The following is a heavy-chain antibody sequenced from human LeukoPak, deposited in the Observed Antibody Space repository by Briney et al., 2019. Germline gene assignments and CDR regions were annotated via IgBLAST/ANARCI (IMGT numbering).Heavy chain of an antibody. J-gene: IGHJ4*02. CDR2: ISYDGSNK. CDR3: AREIELLDY. CDR1: GFTFRSYA. Sequence: PGGSLRLSCAASGFTFRSYAMHWVRQAPGKGLEWVAVISYDGSNKNYADSVKGRFTISRDSSKNTLCLQMNSLRAEDTAVYYCAREIELLDYWGQGTLVTVSS. D-gene: IGHD3-10*01. V-gene: IGHV3-30-3*01.